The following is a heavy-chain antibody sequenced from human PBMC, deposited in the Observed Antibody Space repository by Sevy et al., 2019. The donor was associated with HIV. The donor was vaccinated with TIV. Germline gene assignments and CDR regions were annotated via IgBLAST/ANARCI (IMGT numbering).Heavy chain of an antibody. CDR2: IYHGGST. Sequence: SETLSLTCAVSGYSISSDYYWGWIRQTPGKGLEWIGSIYHGGSTYYNSSLKSRVTMSVDTSKNQFSLKLSSVTAADTAVYYCARREISTSFGRFDPWGQGTLVTVSS. D-gene: IGHD3-10*01. CDR1: GYSISSDYY. V-gene: IGHV4-38-2*01. CDR3: ARREISTSFGRFDP. J-gene: IGHJ5*02.